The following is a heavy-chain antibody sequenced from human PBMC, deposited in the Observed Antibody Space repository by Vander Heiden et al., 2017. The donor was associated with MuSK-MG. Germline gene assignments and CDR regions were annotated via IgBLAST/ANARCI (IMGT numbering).Heavy chain of an antibody. CDR3: ARHFADMVRGEDNWFDP. CDR2: IYYSGST. D-gene: IGHD3-10*01. CDR1: GGSISSSSYY. V-gene: IGHV4-39*01. J-gene: IGHJ5*02. Sequence: QLQLQESGPGLVKPSETLSPTCTVPGGSISSSSYYWGWIRQPPGKGLEWIGSIYYSGSTYYNPSLKSRVTISVDTSKNQFSLKLSSVTAADTAVYYCARHFADMVRGEDNWFDPWGQGTLVTVSS.